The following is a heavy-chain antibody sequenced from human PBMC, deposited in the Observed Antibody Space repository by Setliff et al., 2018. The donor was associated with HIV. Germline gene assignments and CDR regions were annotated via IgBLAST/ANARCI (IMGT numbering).Heavy chain of an antibody. D-gene: IGHD3-22*01. Sequence: GGSLRLSCAASGFTFDDYAMHWVRQAPGKGLEWVSGISWNSGSIGYADSVKGRFTISRDNAKNSLYLQMNSLRAEDTALYYCARVRLYNSALDYWGQGTLGTVSS. J-gene: IGHJ4*02. CDR1: GFTFDDYA. CDR2: ISWNSGSI. V-gene: IGHV3-9*01. CDR3: ARVRLYNSALDY.